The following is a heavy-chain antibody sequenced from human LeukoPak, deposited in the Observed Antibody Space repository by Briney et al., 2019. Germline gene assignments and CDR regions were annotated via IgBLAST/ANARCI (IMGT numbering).Heavy chain of an antibody. CDR1: GGSISSYY. CDR2: IYYSGST. V-gene: IGHV4-59*01. J-gene: IGHJ5*02. D-gene: IGHD3-22*01. Sequence: SETLSLTCTVSGGSISSYYWSWIRQPPGKGLEWIGYIYYSGSTNYNPSLKSRVTISVDTSKNQFSLKLSSVTAADTAVYYCARDSGSSGYNSSYNWFDPWGQGTLVTVSS. CDR3: ARDSGSSGYNSSYNWFDP.